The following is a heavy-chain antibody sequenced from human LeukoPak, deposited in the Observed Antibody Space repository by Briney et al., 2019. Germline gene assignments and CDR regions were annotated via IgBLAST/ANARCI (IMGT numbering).Heavy chain of an antibody. V-gene: IGHV3-48*01. J-gene: IGHJ6*03. Sequence: PGGSLRLSCAASGFTFSSYSMNWVRQAPGKGLEWVSYISSSSSTIYYADSVKGRFTISRDNAKNSLYLQMNSLRAEDTAVYYCARDKRWNYGIRAYYYYYMDVWGKGTTVTVSS. CDR3: ARDKRWNYGIRAYYYYYMDV. D-gene: IGHD1-7*01. CDR1: GFTFSSYS. CDR2: ISSSSSTI.